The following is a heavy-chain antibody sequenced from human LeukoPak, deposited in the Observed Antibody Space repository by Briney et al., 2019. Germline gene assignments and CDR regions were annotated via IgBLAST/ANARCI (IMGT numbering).Heavy chain of an antibody. D-gene: IGHD3-10*01. V-gene: IGHV3-23*01. J-gene: IGHJ4*02. Sequence: GGSLRLSCAASGFTFRSYGMNWVRQAPGKGLEWVSAISGSGGSTYYADSVKGRFTISRDNAKNSLYLQMNSLRAEDTAVYYCARSGWFGELGFDYWGQGTLVTVSS. CDR3: ARSGWFGELGFDY. CDR2: ISGSGGST. CDR1: GFTFRSYG.